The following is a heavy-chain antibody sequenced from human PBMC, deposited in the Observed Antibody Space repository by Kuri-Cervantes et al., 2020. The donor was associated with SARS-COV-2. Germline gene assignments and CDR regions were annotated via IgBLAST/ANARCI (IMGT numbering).Heavy chain of an antibody. CDR3: AKEIRLYYYMDV. CDR1: GFSSSDYA. CDR2: ISGSAGRT. J-gene: IGHJ6*03. D-gene: IGHD6-19*01. V-gene: IGHV3-23*01. Sequence: GGSLRLSCVTSGFSSSDYAMSWVRQTPGKGLEWISVISGSAGRTYYADSVKGRFTVSKDNFRNTLYLQMNSLRAEDTAVYYCAKEIRLYYYMDVWGKGTKVTGSS.